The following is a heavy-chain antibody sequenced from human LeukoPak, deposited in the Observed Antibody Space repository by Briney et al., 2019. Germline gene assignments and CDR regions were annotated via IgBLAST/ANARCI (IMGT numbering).Heavy chain of an antibody. V-gene: IGHV4-34*01. CDR1: GGSFSGYY. CDR2: INHSGST. D-gene: IGHD5-18*01. Sequence: SSETLSLTCAVYGGSFSGYYWSWIRQPPGKGLEWIGEINHSGSTNYNPSLKSRVTISVDTSENQFSLKLSSVTAADTAVYYCARGEDTAMVPFDYWGQGTLVTVSS. CDR3: ARGEDTAMVPFDY. J-gene: IGHJ4*02.